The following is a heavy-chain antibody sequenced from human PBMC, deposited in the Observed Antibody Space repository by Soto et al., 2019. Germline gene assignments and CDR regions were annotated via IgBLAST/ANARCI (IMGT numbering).Heavy chain of an antibody. D-gene: IGHD2-15*01. J-gene: IGHJ6*02. CDR1: GRTFSSYA. CDR2: IIPTFGTA. CDR3: ARHPGGRGYYYGMDV. V-gene: IGHV1-69*12. Sequence: QVPLVQSGAEVKKPGSSVKVSCKASGRTFSSYAISWVRQAPGQGLEWMGGIIPTFGTANYAHKVQGRVTITADESTSTAYMEQSSLRSEDTAVYYCARHPGGRGYYYGMDVWGQGTTVTVSS.